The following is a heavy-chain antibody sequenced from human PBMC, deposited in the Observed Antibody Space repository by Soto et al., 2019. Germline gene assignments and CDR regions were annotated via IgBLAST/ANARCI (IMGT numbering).Heavy chain of an antibody. J-gene: IGHJ6*02. CDR3: AKNGQPPHYYYGMDV. D-gene: IGHD2-8*01. V-gene: IGHV1-18*01. CDR1: GYTFSRYG. Sequence: ASVKVSCKASGYTFSRYGISWVRQAPGQGLEWMGWISGYNGDTKYAQKVQGRVTMTIDTSTYTAYMELRSLTSDDTAIYYCAKNGQPPHYYYGMDVWGQGTTVTVSS. CDR2: ISGYNGDT.